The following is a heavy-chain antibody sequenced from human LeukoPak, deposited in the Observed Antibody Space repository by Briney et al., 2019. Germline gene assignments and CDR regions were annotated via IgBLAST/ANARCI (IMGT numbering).Heavy chain of an antibody. D-gene: IGHD5-12*01. J-gene: IGHJ4*02. CDR2: MYYSGTT. CDR3: ARGATSFDY. Sequence: GSLRLSCAASGFTFSSYATSWVRQAPGKGLEWIGSMYYSGTTYYNPSLKSRVAISVDRSKNQFSLKLSSVTAADTAVYYCARGATSFDYWGQGTLVTVSS. CDR1: GFTFSSYA. V-gene: IGHV4-39*07.